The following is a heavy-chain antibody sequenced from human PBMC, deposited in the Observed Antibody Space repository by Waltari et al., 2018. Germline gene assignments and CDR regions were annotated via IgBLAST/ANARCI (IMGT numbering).Heavy chain of an antibody. CDR3: ARGPLSYSSGWLTP. D-gene: IGHD6-19*01. Sequence: QVQLQLWGAGLLKPPETLSLTCAVYGGSFSGYYWSWIRQPPGKGLEWIGEINHSGSTNYNPSLKSRVTISVDTSKNQFSLKLSSVTAADTAVYYCARGPLSYSSGWLTPWGQGTLVTVSS. CDR1: GGSFSGYY. J-gene: IGHJ5*02. CDR2: INHSGST. V-gene: IGHV4-34*01.